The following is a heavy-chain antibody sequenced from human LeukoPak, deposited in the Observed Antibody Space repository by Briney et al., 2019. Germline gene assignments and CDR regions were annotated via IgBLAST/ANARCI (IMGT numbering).Heavy chain of an antibody. D-gene: IGHD4-17*01. V-gene: IGHV1-18*01. CDR3: ARVGDYGDYENDAFDL. J-gene: IGHJ3*01. CDR1: GYTFTSYG. CDR2: ISAYNGNT. Sequence: GASVKVSCKASGYTFTSYGISWVRQAPGQGLEWVGWISAYNGNTNYAQKLQGRVTMTTDTSTSTAYMELRSLRSDDTAVYYCARVGDYGDYENDAFDLWAQGPMVSVSS.